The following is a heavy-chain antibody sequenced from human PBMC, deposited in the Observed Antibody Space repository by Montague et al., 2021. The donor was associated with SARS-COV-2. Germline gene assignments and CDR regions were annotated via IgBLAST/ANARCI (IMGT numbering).Heavy chain of an antibody. CDR1: GFTVSSNY. J-gene: IGHJ6*02. V-gene: IGHV3-66*01. CDR3: ARDTPKQLNYYYGMDV. Sequence: SRRLSCPASGFTVSSNYMSWVRQAPGKGLEWVSDIYSGGSTYYADSVKGRFTISRDNSKNTVYLQMNSLRAEDTAVYYCARDTPKQLNYYYGMDVWGQGTTVTVSS. D-gene: IGHD6-13*01. CDR2: IYSGGST.